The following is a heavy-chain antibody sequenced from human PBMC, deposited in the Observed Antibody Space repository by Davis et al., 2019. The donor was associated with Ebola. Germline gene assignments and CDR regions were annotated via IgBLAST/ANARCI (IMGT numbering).Heavy chain of an antibody. CDR3: AIPMGSSWYLSNGFQH. J-gene: IGHJ1*01. D-gene: IGHD6-13*01. Sequence: SVQVSCKASGGTFSSYAISWVRQAPGQGLEWMGGIIPIFGTANYAQKFQGRVTITADKSTSTAYMELSSLRSEDTAVYYCAIPMGSSWYLSNGFQHWGQGTLVTVSS. CDR2: IIPIFGTA. V-gene: IGHV1-69*06. CDR1: GGTFSSYA.